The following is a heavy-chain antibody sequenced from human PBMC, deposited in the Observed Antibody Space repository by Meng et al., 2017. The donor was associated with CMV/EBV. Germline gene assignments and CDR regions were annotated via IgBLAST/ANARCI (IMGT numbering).Heavy chain of an antibody. CDR2: ISSSRSYI. Sequence: GESLKISCAASGFTFSSYEMNWVRQAPGKGLEWVSSISSSRSYIYYADSVKGRFTISRDNAKNSLYLQMNSLRAEDTAVYYCAREIGVARYDWYGMDVWGQGTTVTVSS. D-gene: IGHD3-3*01. J-gene: IGHJ6*02. CDR3: AREIGVARYDWYGMDV. CDR1: GFTFSSYE. V-gene: IGHV3-21*01.